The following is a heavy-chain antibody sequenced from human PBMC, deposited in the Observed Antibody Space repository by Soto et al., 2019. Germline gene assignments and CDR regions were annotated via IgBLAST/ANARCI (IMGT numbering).Heavy chain of an antibody. Sequence: QAQLEESGGGVVQPGGSLRLSCAASGFTFRTYAMHWVRQAPGNGLEWVAVISYDGNNKYYADSVKGRFTVSRDNSKKALYVQMNGLRVEDTAVYYCARAGGEAGTSNWFDPWGQGTLVTVSS. J-gene: IGHJ5*02. CDR1: GFTFRTYA. V-gene: IGHV3-30-3*01. CDR3: ARAGGEAGTSNWFDP. D-gene: IGHD3-16*01. CDR2: ISYDGNNK.